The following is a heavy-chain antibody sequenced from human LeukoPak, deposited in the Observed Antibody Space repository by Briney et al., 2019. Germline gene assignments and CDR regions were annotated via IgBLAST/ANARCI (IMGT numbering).Heavy chain of an antibody. V-gene: IGHV3-74*01. CDR3: ARDLFVRGVRASGPPVGY. D-gene: IGHD3-10*02. CDR2: TNSDGSST. CDR1: GFTFSSYW. Sequence: PGGSLRLSCAASGFTFSSYWMHWVRQAPGKGLVWVSRTNSDGSSTSYADSVKGRFTISRDNAKNTLYLQMNSLRAEDTAVYYCARDLFVRGVRASGPPVGYWGQGTLVTVSS. J-gene: IGHJ4*02.